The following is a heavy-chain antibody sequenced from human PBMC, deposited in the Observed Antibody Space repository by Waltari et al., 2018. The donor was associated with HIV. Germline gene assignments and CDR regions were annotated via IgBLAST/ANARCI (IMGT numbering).Heavy chain of an antibody. V-gene: IGHV2-5*02. CDR3: AHTRPIVATIRSPGYFDY. J-gene: IGHJ4*02. D-gene: IGHD5-12*01. Sequence: QITLKESGPTLVKPTQTLTLTCTFSGFSLSTSGVGVGWIRQPPGKALEWLALIYWDDDKRYSPSLKSRLTITKDTSKNQVVLTMTNMDPVDTATYYCAHTRPIVATIRSPGYFDYWGQGTLVTVSS. CDR1: GFSLSTSGVG. CDR2: IYWDDDK.